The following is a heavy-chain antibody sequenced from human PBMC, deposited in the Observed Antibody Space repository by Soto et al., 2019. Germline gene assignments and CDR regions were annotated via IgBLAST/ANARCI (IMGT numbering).Heavy chain of an antibody. V-gene: IGHV4-31*03. CDR1: GGSISSGGYY. J-gene: IGHJ4*02. D-gene: IGHD3-10*01. Sequence: SETLSLTCTVSGGSISSGGYYWSWIRQHPGKGLEWIGYIYYSGITYYNPSLKSRATISVDTSKNLFSLKLSSVTAADTAVYYCARDRATFNYWGQGTLVTVSS. CDR3: ARDRATFNY. CDR2: IYYSGIT.